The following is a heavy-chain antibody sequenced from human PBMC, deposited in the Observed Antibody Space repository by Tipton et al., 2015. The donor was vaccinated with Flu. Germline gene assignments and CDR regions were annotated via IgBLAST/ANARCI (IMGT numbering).Heavy chain of an antibody. V-gene: IGHV4-39*07. Sequence: TLSLTCTVSGGSISSSSYHWAWIRQPPGKGLEWIGSIYYTGNTYNTPSLESRVSISADTSKRQFSLKLTSVTAADTAVYYCATVSSYYFFFDSWGQGTLVTVSS. CDR1: GGSISSSSYH. J-gene: IGHJ4*02. D-gene: IGHD1-26*01. CDR2: IYYTGNT. CDR3: ATVSSYYFFFDS.